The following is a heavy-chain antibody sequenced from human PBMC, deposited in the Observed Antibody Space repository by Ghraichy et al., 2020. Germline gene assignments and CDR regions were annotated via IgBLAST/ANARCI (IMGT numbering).Heavy chain of an antibody. CDR1: GGSISSGGYY. V-gene: IGHV4-31*03. J-gene: IGHJ6*02. D-gene: IGHD4-17*01. CDR3: SREVAVTYYYYYGMDV. Sequence: TLSLACTVSGGSISSGGYYWRWIRQHPGKGLEWIGYIYYSGSTYYNPSLKSRVTISVDTSKNQFSLKLSSVTAADTAVYYCSREVAVTYYYYYGMDVWGQGTTVTVS. CDR2: IYYSGST.